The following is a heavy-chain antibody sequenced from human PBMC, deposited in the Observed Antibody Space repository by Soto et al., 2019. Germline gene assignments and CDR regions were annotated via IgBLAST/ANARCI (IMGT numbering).Heavy chain of an antibody. V-gene: IGHV4-59*01. J-gene: IGHJ3*02. CDR1: GGSISSYY. D-gene: IGHD6-19*01. CDR3: ARGLAWYSSGWWGYAFDI. CDR2: IYYSGST. Sequence: ASETLSLTCTVSGGSISSYYWSWIRQPPGKGLEWIGYIYYSGSTNYNPSLKSRVTISVDTSKNQFSLKLSSVTAADTAVYYCARGLAWYSSGWWGYAFDIWGQGTMVTVSS.